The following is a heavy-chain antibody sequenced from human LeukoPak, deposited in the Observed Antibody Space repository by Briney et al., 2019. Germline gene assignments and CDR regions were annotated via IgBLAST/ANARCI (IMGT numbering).Heavy chain of an antibody. CDR2: ISSNGGST. CDR3: VKSQGFRRFHSTNFDY. Sequence: GGSLRLSCSASGCTFSSYAMHWVRQAPGKGLEYASAISSNGGSTYYADSVKGRFTISRDNSKNTLYLQMSSLRAEDTAVYYCVKSQGFRRFHSTNFDYWGQGTLVTVSS. J-gene: IGHJ4*02. CDR1: GCTFSSYA. D-gene: IGHD2-2*01. V-gene: IGHV3-64D*06.